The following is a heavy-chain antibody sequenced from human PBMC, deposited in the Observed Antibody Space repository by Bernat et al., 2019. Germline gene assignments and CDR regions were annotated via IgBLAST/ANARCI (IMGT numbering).Heavy chain of an antibody. Sequence: QLQLQESGPGLVKPSETLSLTCTVSGGSISSSSYYWGWIRQPPGKGLEWIGSIYYSGSTYYNPSLKSRVTISVDTSKNQFSLKLSSVTAADTAVYYCARPSADCRGGSCYRGVDAFDIWGQGTMVTVSS. J-gene: IGHJ3*02. CDR1: GGSISSSSYY. CDR3: ARPSADCRGGSCYRGVDAFDI. D-gene: IGHD2-15*01. V-gene: IGHV4-39*01. CDR2: IYYSGST.